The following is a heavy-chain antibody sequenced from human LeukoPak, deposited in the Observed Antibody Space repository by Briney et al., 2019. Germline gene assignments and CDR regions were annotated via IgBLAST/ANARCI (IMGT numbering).Heavy chain of an antibody. CDR2: ISSSSSYI. J-gene: IGHJ3*02. CDR3: ARVGPWLVHNGGHAFDI. D-gene: IGHD6-19*01. V-gene: IGHV3-21*01. Sequence: GGSLRLSCAASGFXFSSYSINWVRQAPGKGLEWLSSISSSSSYIYYADSVKGRFTISRDNAKNSLYLQMNSLRAEDTAVYYCARVGPWLVHNGGHAFDIWGQGTMVTVSS. CDR1: GFXFSSYS.